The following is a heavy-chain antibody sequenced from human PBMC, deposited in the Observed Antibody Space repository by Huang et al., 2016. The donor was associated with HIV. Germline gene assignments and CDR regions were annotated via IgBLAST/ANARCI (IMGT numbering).Heavy chain of an antibody. CDR2: IRSKDDYETT. CDR3: TRDSVYPNYYDGSGFYFDY. V-gene: IGHV3-49*05. Sequence: EVQFVESGGGMVKPGRSMRLSCNASGFTFGNYGMSWFRQAPGNGMEWVGFIRSKDDYETTEYAASGKVRFTISRDDSKSIAYLQMNSLKPEDTAVYYCTRDSVYPNYYDGSGFYFDYWGQGTLVTVSS. D-gene: IGHD3-22*01. J-gene: IGHJ4*02. CDR1: GFTFGNYG.